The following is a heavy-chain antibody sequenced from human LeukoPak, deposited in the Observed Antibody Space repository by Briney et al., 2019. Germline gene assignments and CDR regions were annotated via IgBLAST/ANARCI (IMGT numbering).Heavy chain of an antibody. D-gene: IGHD1-1*01. J-gene: IGHJ6*03. CDR3: AGMAPSGAWNFFYYIDV. CDR2: IYLGASDI. CDR1: GYSFSTFW. Sequence: GESLKTSCKGAGYSFSTFWIGWVRPMPGQGLEWMGIIYLGASDIRYNPAFQGQVTISGDKSTSTAYLHWNSLKASDTAMYYCAGMAPSGAWNFFYYIDVWGQGTTVTVTS. V-gene: IGHV5-51*01.